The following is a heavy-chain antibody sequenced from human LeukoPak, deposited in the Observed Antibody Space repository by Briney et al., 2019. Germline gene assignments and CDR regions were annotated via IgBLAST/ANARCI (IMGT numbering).Heavy chain of an antibody. D-gene: IGHD3-16*01. CDR1: GYTLIELF. J-gene: IGHJ4*02. CDR2: FEPEDGER. V-gene: IGHV1-24*01. Sequence: SVKVSCKVSGYTLIELFLHWVRQAAGKGLEWMGGFEPEDGERVYAQTFQGRVAMTEDTSTDTAYMELSSLTSEDTAVYYCVTLGGGVPIAIVDYWGQGTLVTVSS. CDR3: VTLGGGVPIAIVDY.